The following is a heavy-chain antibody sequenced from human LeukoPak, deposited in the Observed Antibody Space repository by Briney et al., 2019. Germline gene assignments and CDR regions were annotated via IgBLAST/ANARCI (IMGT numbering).Heavy chain of an antibody. D-gene: IGHD6-13*01. J-gene: IGHJ4*02. CDR2: IYTSDST. CDR3: ARETNSSSWRALDY. CDR1: GGSISSYY. V-gene: IGHV4-4*07. Sequence: SETLSLTCTVSGGSISSYYWSWIRQPAGKGLEWIGRIYTSDSTNYNPSLKSQVTMSVDTSKNQFSLKLNSVTAADTAVYYCARETNSSSWRALDYWGQGTLVTVSS.